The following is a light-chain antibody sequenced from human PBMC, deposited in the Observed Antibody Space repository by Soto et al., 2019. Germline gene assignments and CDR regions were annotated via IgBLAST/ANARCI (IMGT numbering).Light chain of an antibody. Sequence: QSALTQTASVSGSPGQSITISCTGTSSDVGGYNYVSWYQQHPGKAPKLMIYDVSNRPSGVSNRFSGSKSGNTASLTISGLQAEDEADYYCSSYTSSSRVFGGGTQLTVL. CDR2: DVS. CDR1: SSDVGGYNY. V-gene: IGLV2-14*01. J-gene: IGLJ2*01. CDR3: SSYTSSSRV.